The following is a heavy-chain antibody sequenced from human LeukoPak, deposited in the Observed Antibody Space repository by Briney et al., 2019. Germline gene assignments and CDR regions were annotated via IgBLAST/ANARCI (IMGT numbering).Heavy chain of an antibody. CDR3: ATSFRAVYWFDP. D-gene: IGHD3-10*01. Sequence: GASVNVSCKASGYTFTRYYMNWVRQAPGQGLEWMGIINPSGGSTNYAQKFQGRVTMTRDTSTSTIYMEVSSLRSEDTAVYYCATSFRAVYWFDPWGQGTLVTVSS. CDR2: INPSGGST. CDR1: GYTFTRYY. J-gene: IGHJ5*02. V-gene: IGHV1-46*01.